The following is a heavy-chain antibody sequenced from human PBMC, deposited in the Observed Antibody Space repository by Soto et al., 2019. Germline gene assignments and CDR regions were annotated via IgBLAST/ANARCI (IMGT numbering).Heavy chain of an antibody. CDR3: ARDAGRACDMDV. Sequence: EVQLVESGGGLVQPGGSLRLSCTASGFTFTSYSFNWVRQAPGKGLECLAYITPSSRIIYYADSVKGRFTISRDNAKDSLYLQMNSLRAEDTAVYYCARDAGRACDMDVWGQGTTVTVSS. CDR1: GFTFTSYS. J-gene: IGHJ6*02. CDR2: ITPSSRII. V-gene: IGHV3-48*01. D-gene: IGHD1-26*01.